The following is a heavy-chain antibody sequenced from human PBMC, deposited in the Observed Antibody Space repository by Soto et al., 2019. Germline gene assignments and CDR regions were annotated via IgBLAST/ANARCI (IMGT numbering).Heavy chain of an antibody. CDR2: IYPGDSDT. CDR1: GYSFTSVW. D-gene: IGHD5-12*01. V-gene: IGHV5-51*01. J-gene: IGHJ6*02. Sequence: PVGSLKISCSGPGYSFTSVWIGRVRQMPRKGLEWMGIIYPGDSDTRYSPSFQGQVTTSADKSISTAYLQWSSLKASDTAMYYCARLGQGAMATIPPNYYYGMDVWGQGTTVTVSS. CDR3: ARLGQGAMATIPPNYYYGMDV.